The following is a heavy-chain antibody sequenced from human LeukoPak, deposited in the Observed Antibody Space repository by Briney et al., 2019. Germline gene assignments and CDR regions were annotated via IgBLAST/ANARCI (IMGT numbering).Heavy chain of an antibody. D-gene: IGHD5-18*01. CDR3: ARDHTAAGIIFDY. Sequence: GGSLRLSCAASEFTFSSHWMSWVRQAPGKGLEWVANINQDGSEKYYVDSVKGRFIISRDNANNSLHLQMNSLRAEDTAVYYCARDHTAAGIIFDYWGQGALVTVSS. V-gene: IGHV3-7*01. CDR1: EFTFSSHW. J-gene: IGHJ4*02. CDR2: INQDGSEK.